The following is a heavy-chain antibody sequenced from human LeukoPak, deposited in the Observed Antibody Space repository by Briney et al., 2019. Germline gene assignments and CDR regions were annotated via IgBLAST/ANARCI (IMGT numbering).Heavy chain of an antibody. J-gene: IGHJ4*02. D-gene: IGHD1-1*01. Sequence: GGSLRLSCAASGFSFSNYAMDWVRQAPGKGLEWVSTIGASVSNTNYADSVKGRFTISRDNSKNTLSLRMSSLKVEDTAVYYCARRSGGTCDYWGQGTLVTVSS. CDR3: ARRSGGTCDY. CDR2: IGASVSNT. CDR1: GFSFSNYA. V-gene: IGHV3-23*01.